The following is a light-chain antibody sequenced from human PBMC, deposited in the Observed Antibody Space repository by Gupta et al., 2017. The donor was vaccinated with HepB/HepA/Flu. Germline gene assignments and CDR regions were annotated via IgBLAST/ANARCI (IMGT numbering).Light chain of an antibody. CDR1: QSVSSN. Sequence: EIVMTQSPATVSVSHGERATLSCRASQSVSSNLAWYQQKPGQAPRLLIYGASTRATGIPARFSGSGSGTEFTLTISSLQSEDFAVYYCQQYNNWPPLTFGGGTKVEIK. V-gene: IGKV3-15*01. J-gene: IGKJ4*01. CDR2: GAS. CDR3: QQYNNWPPLT.